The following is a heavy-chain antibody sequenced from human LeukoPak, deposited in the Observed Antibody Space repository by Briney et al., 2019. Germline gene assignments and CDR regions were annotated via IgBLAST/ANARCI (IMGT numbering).Heavy chain of an antibody. V-gene: IGHV3-23*01. J-gene: IGHJ4*02. CDR3: ARRRDGYRNDY. CDR1: GFTFSSYG. D-gene: IGHD5-24*01. Sequence: PGGTLRLSCAASGFTFSSYGMSWVRQAPGKGLEWVSAISGSGGSTYYADSVKGRFTISRDNSKNTLYLQMNSLRAEDTAVYYCARRRDGYRNDYWGQGTLVTVSS. CDR2: ISGSGGST.